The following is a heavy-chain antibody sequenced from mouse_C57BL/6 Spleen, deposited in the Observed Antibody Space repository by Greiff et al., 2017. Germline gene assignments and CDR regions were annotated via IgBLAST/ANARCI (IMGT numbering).Heavy chain of an antibody. Sequence: EVQLQQSGAELVRPGASVKLSCTASGFNIKDDYMHWVKQRPEQGLEWIGWIDPENGDTEYASKFQGKATITADTSSNTAYLQLSSLTSEDTAVYYCTVITTVVARFAYWGQGTLVTVSA. J-gene: IGHJ3*01. V-gene: IGHV14-4*01. CDR3: TVITTVVARFAY. CDR2: IDPENGDT. D-gene: IGHD1-1*01. CDR1: GFNIKDDY.